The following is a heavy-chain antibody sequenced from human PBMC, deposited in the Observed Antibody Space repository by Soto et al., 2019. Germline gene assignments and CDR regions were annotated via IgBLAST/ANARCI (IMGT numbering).Heavy chain of an antibody. D-gene: IGHD6-19*01. J-gene: IGHJ5*02. CDR3: AREVSPNSRGWYTVLVRWFDP. CDR1: GGSINSGDYY. V-gene: IGHV4-31*03. Sequence: QVQLQESSPGLVKPSQTLSLTCTVSGGSINSGDYYWSWVRQVPGKGLEWIGFISYSGNTHYNPSLESRVTISKDTSKNQFSLRLNSMTAADSAVYYCAREVSPNSRGWYTVLVRWFDPWGQGTLVTVSS. CDR2: ISYSGNT.